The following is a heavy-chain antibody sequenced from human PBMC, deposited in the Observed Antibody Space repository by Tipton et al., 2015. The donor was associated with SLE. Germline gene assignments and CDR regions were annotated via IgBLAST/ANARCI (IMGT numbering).Heavy chain of an antibody. CDR3: ARECSGTGCLDY. Sequence: QSGPEVKKPGSSVKVSCKASGGTFRSYVISWVRQAPGQGLEWMGWISPYIGNTNYAQKVQGRVIMTTDTSTSTTYMALRSPRSDDTAIYYCARECSGTGCLDYWGQGTLVTVSS. CDR2: ISPYIGNT. J-gene: IGHJ4*02. CDR1: GGTFRSYV. V-gene: IGHV1-18*01. D-gene: IGHD3-10*02.